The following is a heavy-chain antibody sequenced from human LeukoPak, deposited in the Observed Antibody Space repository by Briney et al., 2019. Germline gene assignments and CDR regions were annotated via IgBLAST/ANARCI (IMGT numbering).Heavy chain of an antibody. CDR3: ARDSITFGGVIVG. Sequence: PSQTLSLTCTVSGGSISSGGYYWSWIRQPPGKGLEWIGYIYYSGSTYYNPSLKSRVTISVDTSKNQFSLKLSSVTAADTAVYYCARDSITFGGVIVGWGQGTLVTVSS. J-gene: IGHJ4*02. D-gene: IGHD3-16*02. CDR2: IYYSGST. V-gene: IGHV4-30-2*01. CDR1: GGSISSGGYY.